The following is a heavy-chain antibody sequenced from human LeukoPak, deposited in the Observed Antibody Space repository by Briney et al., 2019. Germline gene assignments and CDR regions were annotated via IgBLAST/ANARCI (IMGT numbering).Heavy chain of an antibody. CDR3: ARGRSSGWYDFDY. D-gene: IGHD6-19*01. V-gene: IGHV3-13*01. Sequence: SGGSLRLSCAASGFTFTSYDMHWVRQATGKGXXXXSAIGPAGDTYYPGSVKGRFTISRDNAKNSLYLQVNSLRAGDTAVYYCARGRSSGWYDFDYWGQGTLVTVSS. CDR2: IGPAGDT. J-gene: IGHJ4*02. CDR1: GFTFTSYD.